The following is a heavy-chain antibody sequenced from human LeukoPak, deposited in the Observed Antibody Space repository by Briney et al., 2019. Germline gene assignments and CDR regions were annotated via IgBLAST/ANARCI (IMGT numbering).Heavy chain of an antibody. CDR3: ASLRERSYYARGFDY. Sequence: SETLSLTCTVSGGSISSSSYYWGWIRQPPGTGLEWIGSMYHSGSTYYNPSLKSRVTISVDTPKNQFSLKLSSVTAADTAVYYCASLRERSYYARGFDYWGQGTLVTVSS. V-gene: IGHV4-39*01. D-gene: IGHD1-26*01. CDR1: GGSISSSSYY. CDR2: MYHSGST. J-gene: IGHJ4*02.